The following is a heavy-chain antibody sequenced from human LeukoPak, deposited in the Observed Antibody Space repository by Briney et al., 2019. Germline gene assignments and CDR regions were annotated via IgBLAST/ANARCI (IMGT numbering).Heavy chain of an antibody. J-gene: IGHJ4*02. CDR3: AIEPVGFWSGYSQYYFDY. CDR2: IKQEGSEK. CDR1: GFTPCSYW. V-gene: IGHV3-7*01. D-gene: IGHD3-3*01. Sequence: GGSLRLSSAHPGFTPCSYWMSCVRQAPGEGLWWVANIKQEGSEKYYVDSVRGRFTISRDNAKNSLYLQMSRLRAEDTAVYNCAIEPVGFWSGYSQYYFDYCGQGNLVTVSS.